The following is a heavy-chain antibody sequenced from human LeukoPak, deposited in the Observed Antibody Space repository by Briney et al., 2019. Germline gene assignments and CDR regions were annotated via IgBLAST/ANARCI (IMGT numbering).Heavy chain of an antibody. CDR3: ARDGFSYGPPDAFDI. CDR2: INHSGST. J-gene: IGHJ3*02. V-gene: IGHV4-34*01. CDR1: GGSFSGYY. Sequence: SETLSLTCAVYGGSFSGYYWSWIRQPPGKGLEWIGEINHSGSTNYNPSLKSQVTISVDTSKNQFSLKLSSVTAADTAVYYCARDGFSYGPPDAFDIWGQGTMVTVSS. D-gene: IGHD3-10*01.